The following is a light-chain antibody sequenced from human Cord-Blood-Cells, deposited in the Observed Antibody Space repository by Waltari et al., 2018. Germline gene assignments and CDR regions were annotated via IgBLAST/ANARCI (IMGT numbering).Light chain of an antibody. CDR2: GAS. CDR1: QSVSSN. V-gene: IGKV3-15*01. Sequence: EIVMTQSPATLSVSPGERATLSCRASQSVSSNLAWYQQKPGQAPRLLIYGASTRATGIPDRFSVSGSGTECTLTISSLQSEDFAVDSCQQYNNWPLPFGGGAKVEIK. J-gene: IGKJ4*01. CDR3: QQYNNWPLP.